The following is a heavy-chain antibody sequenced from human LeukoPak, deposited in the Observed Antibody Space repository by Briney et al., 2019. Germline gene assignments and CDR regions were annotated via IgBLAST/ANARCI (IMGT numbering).Heavy chain of an antibody. J-gene: IGHJ6*03. Sequence: ASVKVSCKASGGTFSSYAISWVRQAPGQGLEWMGGIIPIFGTANYAQKFQGRVTITADKSTSTAYMELRSLRSDDTAVYYCARDLGTYYMDVWGKGTTVTVSS. V-gene: IGHV1-69*06. CDR3: ARDLGTYYMDV. CDR2: IIPIFGTA. CDR1: GGTFSSYA. D-gene: IGHD3-16*01.